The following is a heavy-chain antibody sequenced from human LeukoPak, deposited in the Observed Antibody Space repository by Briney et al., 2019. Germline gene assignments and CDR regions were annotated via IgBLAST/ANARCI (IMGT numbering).Heavy chain of an antibody. V-gene: IGHV1-18*01. J-gene: IGHJ3*02. CDR1: GYTFTSYG. Sequence: ASVKVSCKASGYTFTSYGISWVRQPPGQGLEWMGWISAYNGKTNYAQKLQGRVTMTTDTSTSTAYMELRSLRSNDAAGYYCARGLQGLVPDAFDIWGQGTMVTVSS. CDR2: ISAYNGKT. D-gene: IGHD6-19*01. CDR3: ARGLQGLVPDAFDI.